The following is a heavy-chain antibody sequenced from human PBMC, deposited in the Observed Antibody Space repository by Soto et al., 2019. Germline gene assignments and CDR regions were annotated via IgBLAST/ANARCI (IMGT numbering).Heavy chain of an antibody. J-gene: IGHJ6*02. CDR3: ARVKLSQSTFYYYYGLNV. CDR1: GGSFSGYY. V-gene: IGHV4-34*01. CDR2: INHSGST. Sequence: SETLSLTCAVYGGSFSGYYWSWISQPPGKGLEWIGEINHSGSTNYNPSLKSRVTISVDTSKNQFSLKLSSVTAADTAVYYCARVKLSQSTFYYYYGLNVWGQGTTVTVSS.